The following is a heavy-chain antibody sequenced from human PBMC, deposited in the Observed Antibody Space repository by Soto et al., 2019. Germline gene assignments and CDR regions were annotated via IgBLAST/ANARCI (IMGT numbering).Heavy chain of an antibody. Sequence: MTWVPQAQGKGLEWVSSISGSGGTRDIADSLEGRFSISRDNSKNTFYLQMKSLRAKDTAFFFCGTTPFSSSRRRHPNWGEAPLVNVSS. V-gene: IGHV3-23*01. CDR2: ISGSGGTR. CDR3: GTTPFSSSRRRHPN. D-gene: IGHD6-13*01. J-gene: IGHJ4*02.